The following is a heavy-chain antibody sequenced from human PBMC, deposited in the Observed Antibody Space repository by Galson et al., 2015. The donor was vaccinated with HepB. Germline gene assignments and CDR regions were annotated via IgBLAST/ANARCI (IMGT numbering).Heavy chain of an antibody. CDR1: GFDFNSYT. CDR3: VTRIAGTPLIDY. Sequence: SLRLSCAGSGFDFNSYTMNWVRQAPGKGLEWVSYISSSSRTIYYADSAKGRFTVSRDNAKKSLFLQMESLRAEDTAVYYCVTRIAGTPLIDYWGQGTLVTVSS. D-gene: IGHD6-13*01. CDR2: ISSSSRTI. V-gene: IGHV3-48*04. J-gene: IGHJ4*02.